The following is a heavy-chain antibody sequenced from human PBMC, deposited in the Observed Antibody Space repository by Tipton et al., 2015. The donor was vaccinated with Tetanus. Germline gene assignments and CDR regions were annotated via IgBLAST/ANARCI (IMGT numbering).Heavy chain of an antibody. CDR2: IYSGGST. Sequence: SLRLSCAASGFTFSSYAMSWVRQAPGKGLEWVSVIYSGGSTYYADSVKGRFTISRDNSKNTLYLQMNSLRAEDTAVYYCARMGYDSSGYPWYYYYGMDVWGQGTTVTVSS. J-gene: IGHJ6*02. D-gene: IGHD3-22*01. CDR1: GFTFSSYA. V-gene: IGHV3-53*01. CDR3: ARMGYDSSGYPWYYYYGMDV.